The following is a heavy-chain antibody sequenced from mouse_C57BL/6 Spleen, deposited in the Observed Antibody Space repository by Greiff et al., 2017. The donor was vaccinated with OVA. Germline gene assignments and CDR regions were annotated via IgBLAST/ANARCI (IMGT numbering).Heavy chain of an antibody. V-gene: IGHV1-82*01. J-gene: IGHJ2*01. Sequence: VQLQQSGPELVKPGASVKTSCKASGYAFSSSWMNWVKQRPGKGLEWIGRIYPGDGDTNYNGKFKGKATLTADKSSSTAYMQLSSLTSEDSAVYFCARERACFDYWGQGTTLTVSS. D-gene: IGHD3-3*01. CDR2: IYPGDGDT. CDR1: GYAFSSSW. CDR3: ARERACFDY.